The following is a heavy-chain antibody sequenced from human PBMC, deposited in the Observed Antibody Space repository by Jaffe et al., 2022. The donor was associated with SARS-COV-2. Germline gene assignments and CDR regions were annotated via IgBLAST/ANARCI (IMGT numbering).Heavy chain of an antibody. CDR1: GFTFSSYG. Sequence: QVQLVESGGGVVQPGRSLRLSCAASGFTFSSYGMHWVRQAPGKGLEWVAVISYDGSNKYYADSVKGRFTISRDNSKNTLYLQMNSLRAEDTAVYYCAKGYVPYYYYYGMDVWGQGTTVTVSS. CDR2: ISYDGSNK. J-gene: IGHJ6*02. D-gene: IGHD2-2*01. V-gene: IGHV3-30*18. CDR3: AKGYVPYYYYYGMDV.